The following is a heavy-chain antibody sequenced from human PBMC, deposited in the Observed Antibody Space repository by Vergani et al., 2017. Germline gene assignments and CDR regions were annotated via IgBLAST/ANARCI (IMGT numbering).Heavy chain of an antibody. D-gene: IGHD1-20*01. V-gene: IGHV3-21*04. Sequence: EVQLQESGGGLVKPGGSLRVSCAASGFSLSTYSINWVRQAPGKGLEWVSSISGRSNYIYYADSLKGRFTISRDNSKNMLYLQMNSLRVEDTAVYYCARAYGRYDWFDYWGQRTLVTVSS. J-gene: IGHJ4*01. CDR3: ARAYGRYDWFDY. CDR1: GFSLSTYS. CDR2: ISGRSNYI.